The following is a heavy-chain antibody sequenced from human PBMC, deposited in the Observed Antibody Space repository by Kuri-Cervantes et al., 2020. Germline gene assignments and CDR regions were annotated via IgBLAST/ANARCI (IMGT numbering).Heavy chain of an antibody. Sequence: GESLKISCAASGFTFSSYAMHWVRQAPGKGLEWVANIKQDGSEKYYVDSVKGRFTIFRDNAENSLYLQMNSLRVEDTAVYYCGSRYWGQGALVTVSS. CDR3: GSRY. V-gene: IGHV3-7*02. J-gene: IGHJ4*02. CDR2: IKQDGSEK. CDR1: GFTFSSYA.